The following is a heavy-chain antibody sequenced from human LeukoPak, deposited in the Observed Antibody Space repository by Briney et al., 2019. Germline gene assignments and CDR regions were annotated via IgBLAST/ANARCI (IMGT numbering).Heavy chain of an antibody. D-gene: IGHD3-22*01. CDR3: ASTYHYDSSGYYPFDY. Sequence: AASLRLSCSASGFSFSNNAMHWVRQAPGKGPEYVSGISSNGGTTGYADSVKGRFTISRDNSKRTLFLQMSSLRTEDTAIYYCASTYHYDSSGYYPFDYWGQGTLVTVSS. CDR2: ISSNGGTT. V-gene: IGHV3-64D*09. J-gene: IGHJ4*02. CDR1: GFSFSNNA.